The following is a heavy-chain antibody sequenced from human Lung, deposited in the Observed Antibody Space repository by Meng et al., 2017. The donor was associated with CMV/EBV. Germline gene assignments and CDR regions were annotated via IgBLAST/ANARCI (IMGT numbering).Heavy chain of an antibody. CDR3: ARVEVGITSGDY. CDR1: GYTFTNYG. J-gene: IGHJ4*02. Sequence: QGQLWWSGGEVKKPVAALKVSCKASGYTFTNYGITWVRQAPGRGHEWMGWISAYNGNTNYAQTLQGILTMTTDTSTSTANMELRSLRYDDTAVYYCARVEVGITSGDYWGQGTLVTVPS. V-gene: IGHV1-18*01. D-gene: IGHD1-26*01. CDR2: ISAYNGNT.